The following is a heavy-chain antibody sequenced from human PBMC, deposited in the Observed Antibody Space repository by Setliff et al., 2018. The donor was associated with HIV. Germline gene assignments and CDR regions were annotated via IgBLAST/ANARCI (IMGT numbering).Heavy chain of an antibody. V-gene: IGHV3-7*03. Sequence: GGSLRLSCAASGFTFSSHWMSWVRQAPGKGLEWVANIKQDGSEKYHVDSVKGRSTISRDNAQNSLYLQMNSLRAEDTAVYYCAREGSGWCDYWGQGTLVTVSS. J-gene: IGHJ4*02. D-gene: IGHD5-18*01. CDR3: AREGSGWCDY. CDR2: IKQDGSEK. CDR1: GFTFSSHW.